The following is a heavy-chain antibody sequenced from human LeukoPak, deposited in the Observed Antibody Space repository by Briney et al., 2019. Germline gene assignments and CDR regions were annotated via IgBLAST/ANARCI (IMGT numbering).Heavy chain of an antibody. CDR2: INHRGST. J-gene: IGHJ5*02. D-gene: IGHD3-10*01. V-gene: IGHV4-34*01. CDR1: GGSFSGYY. Sequence: SETLSLTCAVYGGSFSGYYWSWIRQPPGKGLEWIGEINHRGSTNYNPSLKSRVTILVETSKNQFSLKLSSVTAAEPAWFYCGGGRTRGDTILWFGELFKGLCFDPWGQGTLVTVSS. CDR3: GGGRTRGDTILWFGELFKGLCFDP.